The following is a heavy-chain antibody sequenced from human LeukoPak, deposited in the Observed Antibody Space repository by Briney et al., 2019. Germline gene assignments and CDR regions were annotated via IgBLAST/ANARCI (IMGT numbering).Heavy chain of an antibody. V-gene: IGHV4-59*01. CDR1: GGSISSYY. CDR3: ARAGGARNLAFDY. CDR2: IYYSGST. J-gene: IGHJ4*02. Sequence: SETLSLTCTVSGGSISSYYWSWIRQPPGKGLEWIGYIYYSGSTNYNPSLKSRVTISVDTSKNQFSLKLSSVTAADTAVYYCARAGGARNLAFDYWGQGTLGTVSS. D-gene: IGHD3-10*01.